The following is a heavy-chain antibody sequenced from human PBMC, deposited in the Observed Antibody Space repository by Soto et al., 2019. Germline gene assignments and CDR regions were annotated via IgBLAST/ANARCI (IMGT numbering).Heavy chain of an antibody. J-gene: IGHJ4*02. CDR2: IYYSGST. D-gene: IGHD3-3*01. V-gene: IGHV4-59*01. CDR3: ASATIFGVVSD. CDR1: GGSISSYY. Sequence: SETLSLTCTVSGGSISSYYWSWIRQPPGKGLEWIGYIYYSGSTNYNPSLKSRVTISVDTSKNQFSLKLSSVTAADTAVYYCASATIFGVVSDWGQGTLVTVSS.